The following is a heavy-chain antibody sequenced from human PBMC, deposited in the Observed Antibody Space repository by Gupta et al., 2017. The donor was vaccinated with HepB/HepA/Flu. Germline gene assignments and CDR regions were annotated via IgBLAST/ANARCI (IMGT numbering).Heavy chain of an antibody. V-gene: IGHV3-66*01. CDR3: ARSPGFGEPIEPYGVDL. CDR2: IYSGGST. Sequence: EVQLVESGGGLVQPGGSLRLSCAASGFTVSSSYVSWVRQAPGKGLEWVSVIYSGGSTYYADSVKDRFTISRDNSKNTVYLQMNSLRAEDTAVYSCARSPGFGEPIEPYGVDLWGQGTTVTVSS. CDR1: GFTVSSSY. D-gene: IGHD3-10*01. J-gene: IGHJ6*02.